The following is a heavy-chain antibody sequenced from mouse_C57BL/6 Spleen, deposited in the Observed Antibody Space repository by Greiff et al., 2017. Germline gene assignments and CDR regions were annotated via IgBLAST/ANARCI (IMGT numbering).Heavy chain of an antibody. J-gene: IGHJ4*01. Sequence: VQLQQSGPELVKPGASVKISCKASGYSFTGYYMNWVKQSPEKSLEWIGEINPSTGGTTYNQKFKAKATLTVDKSSSTAYMQLKSLTSEDSAVYCCARSTTGGAMDYWGQGTSVTVSS. D-gene: IGHD2-12*01. CDR3: ARSTTGGAMDY. CDR2: INPSTGGT. CDR1: GYSFTGYY. V-gene: IGHV1-42*01.